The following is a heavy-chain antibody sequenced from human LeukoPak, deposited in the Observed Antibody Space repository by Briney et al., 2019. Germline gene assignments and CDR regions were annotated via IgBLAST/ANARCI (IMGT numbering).Heavy chain of an antibody. CDR3: AKEDRRGLWLGELFS. V-gene: IGHV3-43*02. Sequence: GGSLRLSCAASGFTFDDYAMHWVRQAPGKGLEWVSLISGDGGGTYYVDSVKGRFTISRDNRKNSLYLQMNSLRTEDTALYYCAKEDRRGLWLGELFSWGQGTLVTVSS. D-gene: IGHD3-10*01. CDR1: GFTFDDYA. CDR2: ISGDGGGT. J-gene: IGHJ5*02.